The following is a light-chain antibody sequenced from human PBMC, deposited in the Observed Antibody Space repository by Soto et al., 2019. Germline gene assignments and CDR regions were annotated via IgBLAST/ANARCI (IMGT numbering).Light chain of an antibody. Sequence: VLTQTTATLSLSPGERATLSCRASQSVGTSLAWYQQRSGQAPRLLIFDASIRATGISARFSGSGSGTDFSLTIFSLEPEDFAVYYCQQRNTWPPGIPFGHGTLLE. J-gene: IGKJ5*01. CDR2: DAS. CDR3: QQRNTWPPGIP. CDR1: QSVGTS. V-gene: IGKV3-11*01.